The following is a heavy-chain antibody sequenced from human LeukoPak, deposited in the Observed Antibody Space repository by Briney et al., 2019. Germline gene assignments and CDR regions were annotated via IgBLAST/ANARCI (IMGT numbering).Heavy chain of an antibody. CDR3: ARDDDYGDYGFGH. CDR1: GFTFSSYS. J-gene: IGHJ4*02. D-gene: IGHD4-17*01. Sequence: GGSLRLSCAASGFTFSSYSTNWVRQAPGKGLEWVSSISSSSYIYYADSVKGRFTISRDNAKNSLYLQMNSLRAEDTAVYYCARDDDYGDYGFGHWGQGTLVTVSS. V-gene: IGHV3-21*01. CDR2: ISSSSYI.